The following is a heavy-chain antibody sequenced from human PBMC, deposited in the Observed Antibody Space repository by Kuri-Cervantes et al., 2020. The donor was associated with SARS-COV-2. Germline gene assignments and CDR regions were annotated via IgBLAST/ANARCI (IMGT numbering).Heavy chain of an antibody. CDR1: GFTFSSYW. D-gene: IGHD6-19*01. J-gene: IGHJ3*02. CDR3: AKDEDSSGWWRAFDI. Sequence: GESLKISCAASGFTFSSYWMSWVRQAPGKGLEWVANIKQDGSEKYYVDSVKGRFTISRDNAKNSLYLQMNSLRAEDTAVYYCAKDEDSSGWWRAFDIWGQGTMVTVSS. CDR2: IKQDGSEK. V-gene: IGHV3-7*03.